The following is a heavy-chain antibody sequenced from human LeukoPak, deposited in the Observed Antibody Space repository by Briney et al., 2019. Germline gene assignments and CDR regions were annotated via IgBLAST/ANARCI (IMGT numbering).Heavy chain of an antibody. J-gene: IGHJ3*02. CDR2: IYYSGSI. CDR3: AREDVLTTVTPRSVAFDI. D-gene: IGHD4-11*01. V-gene: IGHV4-30-4*08. CDR1: GGSISSGDYY. Sequence: SQTLSLTCTVSGGSISSGDYYWSWIRQPPGKGLEWIGYIYYSGSIYYNPSLKSRVTISVDTSKNQFSLKLSSVTAADTAVYYCAREDVLTTVTPRSVAFDIWGQGAMVTVSS.